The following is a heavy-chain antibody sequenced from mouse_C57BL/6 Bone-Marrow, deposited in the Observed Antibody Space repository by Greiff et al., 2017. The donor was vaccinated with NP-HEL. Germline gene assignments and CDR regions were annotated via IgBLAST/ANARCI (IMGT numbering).Heavy chain of an antibody. V-gene: IGHV1-55*01. CDR2: IYPGSGST. Sequence: VQLQQPGAELVKPGASVKMSCKASGYTFTSYWITWVKQRPGQGLEWIGDIYPGSGSTNYNEKFKSKATLTVDKSSSTAHMELLSLTSEDFAVYYCARVGGGYAMDYWGQGTSVTVSS. D-gene: IGHD4-1*01. CDR3: ARVGGGYAMDY. CDR1: GYTFTSYW. J-gene: IGHJ4*01.